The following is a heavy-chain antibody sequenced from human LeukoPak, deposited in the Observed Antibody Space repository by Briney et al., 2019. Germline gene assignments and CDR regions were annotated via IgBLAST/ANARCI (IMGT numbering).Heavy chain of an antibody. D-gene: IGHD1-26*01. J-gene: IGHJ4*02. CDR1: GGSISSTSYY. Sequence: SETLSLTCTVSGGSISSTSYYWGWIRQPPGKGLEWIGSIYYSGSTYSNPSLKSRVTISVDTSKNQFSLKLSSVTAADTAVYYCATTTIRLGYWGQGTLVTVSS. CDR3: ATTTIRLGY. CDR2: IYYSGST. V-gene: IGHV4-39*07.